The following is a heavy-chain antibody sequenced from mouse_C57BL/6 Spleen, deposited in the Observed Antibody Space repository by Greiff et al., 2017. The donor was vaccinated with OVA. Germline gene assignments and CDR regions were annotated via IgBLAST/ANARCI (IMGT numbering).Heavy chain of an antibody. V-gene: IGHV1-82*01. J-gene: IGHJ2*01. D-gene: IGHD2-3*01. CDR1: GYAFSSSW. CDR3: ARKGYDGYGYFDY. CDR2: IYPGDGDT. Sequence: VQLQQSGPELVKPGASVKISCKASGYAFSSSWMNWVKQRPGKGLEWIGRIYPGDGDTNYNGKFKGKATLTADKSSSTAYMQLSSLTSEDSAVYFCARKGYDGYGYFDYWGQGTTLTVSS.